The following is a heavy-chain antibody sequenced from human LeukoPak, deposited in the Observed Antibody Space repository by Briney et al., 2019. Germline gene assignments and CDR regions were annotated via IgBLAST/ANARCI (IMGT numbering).Heavy chain of an antibody. CDR1: GFTFSSYG. CDR2: ISYDGSNK. V-gene: IGHV3-30*18. Sequence: GGSLRLSCAASGFTFSSYGMHWVRQAPGKGLEWVAVISYDGSNKYYADSVKGRFTISRDNSKNTLYLQMNSLRAEDTAVYYCAKGTRFDPWGQGTLVTVFS. CDR3: AKGTRFDP. J-gene: IGHJ5*02.